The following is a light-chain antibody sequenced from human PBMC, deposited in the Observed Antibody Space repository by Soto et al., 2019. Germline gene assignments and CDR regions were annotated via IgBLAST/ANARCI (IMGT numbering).Light chain of an antibody. Sequence: QAVVTQEPSLTVTPGGTVTLTCASNTGAVTSGNYASWFQQKPGQAPRTLIYTTNNKHSWTPARFSGSLLGDKAALTVSGVQPEDEADYYCLLYYGGAHLVFGGGTKVTVL. CDR1: TGAVTSGNY. CDR3: LLYYGGAHLV. CDR2: TTN. J-gene: IGLJ3*02. V-gene: IGLV7-43*01.